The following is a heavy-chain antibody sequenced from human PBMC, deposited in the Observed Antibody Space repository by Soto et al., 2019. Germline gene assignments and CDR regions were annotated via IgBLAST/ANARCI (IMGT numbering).Heavy chain of an antibody. J-gene: IGHJ4*02. V-gene: IGHV3-48*02. D-gene: IGHD6-13*01. CDR2: ISSSSSTI. CDR1: GFTFSSYS. CDR3: ARGESYSSSWYSSFDY. Sequence: EVQLVESGGGLVQPGGSLRLSCAASGFTFSSYSMNWVRQAPGKGLEWVSYISSSSSTIYYADSVKGRFTISRDNAKNSLYLQMNSLRDEDTAVYYCARGESYSSSWYSSFDYWGQGTLVTVSS.